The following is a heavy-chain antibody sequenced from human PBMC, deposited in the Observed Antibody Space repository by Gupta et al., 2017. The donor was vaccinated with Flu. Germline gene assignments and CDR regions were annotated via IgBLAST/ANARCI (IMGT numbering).Heavy chain of an antibody. CDR2: INYSGTT. J-gene: IGHJ4*02. D-gene: IGHD3-16*01. Sequence: QLQLQESGPGLANPSETLSLTCAVSGGSLSSSNYNWGWIRQPPGKGLEWIGSINYSGTTHYNPSLKSRVTISVDTSKNQVSLKLSSVTAADTAVYYCARRISYGKTFDYWGQGTLVVVSS. CDR1: GGSLSSSNYN. CDR3: ARRISYGKTFDY. V-gene: IGHV4-39*01.